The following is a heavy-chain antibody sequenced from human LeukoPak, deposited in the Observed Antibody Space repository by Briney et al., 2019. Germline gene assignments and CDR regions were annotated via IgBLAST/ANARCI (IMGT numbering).Heavy chain of an antibody. CDR3: ARHDYRKYFDY. J-gene: IGHJ4*02. CDR2: IYYSGST. CDR1: GGSISSSSYY. V-gene: IGHV4-39*01. D-gene: IGHD4-11*01. Sequence: PSETLSLTCTVSGGSISSSSYYWGWIRQPPGKGLEWIGSIYYSGSTYYNPSLKSRVTISVDTSKNQFSLKLSSVTAADTAVYYCARHDYRKYFDYWGQGTLVTVSS.